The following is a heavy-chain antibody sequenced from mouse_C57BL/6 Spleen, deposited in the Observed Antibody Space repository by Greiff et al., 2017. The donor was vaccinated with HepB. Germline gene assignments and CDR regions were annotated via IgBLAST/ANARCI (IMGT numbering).Heavy chain of an antibody. D-gene: IGHD2-2*01. CDR2: IYPGDGDT. Sequence: QVQLKQSGPELVKPGASVKISCKASGYAFSSSWMNWVKQRPGKGLEWIGRIYPGDGDTNYNGKFKGKATLTADKSSSTAYMQLSSLTSEDSAVYFCPISYGYDDYAMDYWGQGTSVTVSS. J-gene: IGHJ4*01. CDR3: PISYGYDDYAMDY. CDR1: GYAFSSSW. V-gene: IGHV1-82*01.